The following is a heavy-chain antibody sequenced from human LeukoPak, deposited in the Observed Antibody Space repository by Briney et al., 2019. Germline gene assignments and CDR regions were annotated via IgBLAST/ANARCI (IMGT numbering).Heavy chain of an antibody. J-gene: IGHJ4*02. D-gene: IGHD5-18*01. CDR3: ARQVGYSYGRFDY. CDR1: GGSISSYY. Sequence: SETLSLTCTVSGGSISSYYWSWIRQPPGKGLEWIGYIYYSGSTNYNPSLKSRVTISVDTSKNQFSLKLSSVTAADTAVYYCARQVGYSYGRFDYWGQGTLVTVSS. V-gene: IGHV4-59*08. CDR2: IYYSGST.